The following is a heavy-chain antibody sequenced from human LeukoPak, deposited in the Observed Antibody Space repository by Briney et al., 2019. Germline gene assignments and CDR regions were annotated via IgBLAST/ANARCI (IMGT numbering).Heavy chain of an antibody. Sequence: ASVKVSCKASGYTFNSYGISWVRQAPGQGLEWMGWISAYNGNTNYAQKVQGRVTMTTDTSTNTAYMELRSLRSDDTPVYYCARADIRAIASSGWYGFDYWGQGTLVTVSS. CDR2: ISAYNGNT. CDR1: GYTFNSYG. J-gene: IGHJ4*02. CDR3: ARADIRAIASSGWYGFDY. D-gene: IGHD6-19*01. V-gene: IGHV1-18*01.